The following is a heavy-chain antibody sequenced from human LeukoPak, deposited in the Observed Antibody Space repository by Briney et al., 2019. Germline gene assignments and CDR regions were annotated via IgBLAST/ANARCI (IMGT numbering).Heavy chain of an antibody. Sequence: ASVKVSCKASGYTFTSYGISWVRQAPGQGLEWMGWISAYNGNTNYAQKPQGRVTMTTDTSTNTAYMELRSLRPDDTAVYYCARLRAAATSGMDVWGQGTTVTVSS. V-gene: IGHV1-18*01. CDR2: ISAYNGNT. CDR1: GYTFTSYG. D-gene: IGHD6-13*01. CDR3: ARLRAAATSGMDV. J-gene: IGHJ6*02.